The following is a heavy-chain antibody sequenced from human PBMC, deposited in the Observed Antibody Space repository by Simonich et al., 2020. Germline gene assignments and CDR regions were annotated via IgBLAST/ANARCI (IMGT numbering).Heavy chain of an antibody. V-gene: IGHV3-21*01. J-gene: IGHJ6*03. CDR1: GFTFSSYI. CDR2: ISSSSSYI. Sequence: EVQLVESGGGLVKPGGSLRLSCAASGFTFSSYIMNWVRQAPGKGLEWVSAISSSSSYIYYADSVKGRFTISRDNAKNSLYLQMNSLRAEDTAVYYCARVLSSYYYYYMDVWGKGTTVTVSS. D-gene: IGHD6-6*01. CDR3: ARVLSSYYYYYMDV.